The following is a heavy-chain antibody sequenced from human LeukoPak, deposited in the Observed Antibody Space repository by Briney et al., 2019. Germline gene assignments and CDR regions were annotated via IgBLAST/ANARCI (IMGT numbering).Heavy chain of an antibody. D-gene: IGHD3-10*01. CDR3: ATQGGFGESLYYFDY. J-gene: IGHJ4*02. CDR1: GGTFSSYA. CDR2: IIPIFGTA. Sequence: GASVKVSCKASGGTFSSYAISWVRQAPGQGLEWMGGIIPIFGTANYAQKFQGRVTITADESTSTAYMELSSLRSEDTAVYYCATQGGFGESLYYFDYWGQGTLVTVSS. V-gene: IGHV1-69*13.